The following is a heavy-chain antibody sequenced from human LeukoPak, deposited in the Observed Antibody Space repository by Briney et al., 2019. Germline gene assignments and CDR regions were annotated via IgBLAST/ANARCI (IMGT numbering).Heavy chain of an antibody. CDR1: GGSMSNYY. CDR3: ARDLEYCSGDSCYNNWFDP. J-gene: IGHJ5*02. Sequence: SETLSLTCSVSGGSMSNYYWNWIRQPPGKGLEWIGHIYYSGSTDYKPSLQSRVTISLDTSKNQFSLKLSSVTAADTAVYYCARDLEYCSGDSCYNNWFDPWGQGILVTVSP. V-gene: IGHV4-59*01. D-gene: IGHD2-15*01. CDR2: IYYSGST.